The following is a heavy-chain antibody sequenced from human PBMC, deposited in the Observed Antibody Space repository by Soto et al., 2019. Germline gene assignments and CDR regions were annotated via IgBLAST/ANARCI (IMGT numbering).Heavy chain of an antibody. CDR1: GFTFSSYA. CDR3: ARDRYYYGSGSYPWFDP. CDR2: ISYDGSNK. J-gene: IGHJ5*02. D-gene: IGHD3-10*01. Sequence: GGSLRLSCAASGFTFSSYAMHWVRQAPGKGLEWVAVISYDGSNKYYADSVKGRFTISRDNSKNTLYLQMNSLRAEDTAVYYCARDRYYYGSGSYPWFDPWGQGTLVTVSS. V-gene: IGHV3-30-3*01.